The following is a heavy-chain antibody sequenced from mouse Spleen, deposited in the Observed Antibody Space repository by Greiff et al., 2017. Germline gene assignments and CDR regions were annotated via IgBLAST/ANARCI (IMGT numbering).Heavy chain of an antibody. Sequence: DVQLVESGGGLVKPGGSLKLSCAASGFTFSSYTMSWVRQTPAKRLEWVATISSGGGNTYYPDSVKGRFTISRDNARNTLYLQMSSLRSEDTAMYYCASSPTIVTPFAYWGQGTLVTVSA. CDR1: GFTFSSYT. CDR2: ISSGGGNT. J-gene: IGHJ3*01. D-gene: IGHD2-12*01. V-gene: IGHV5-9*04. CDR3: ASSPTIVTPFAY.